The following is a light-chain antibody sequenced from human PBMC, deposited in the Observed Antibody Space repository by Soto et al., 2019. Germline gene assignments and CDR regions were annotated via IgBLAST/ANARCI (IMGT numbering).Light chain of an antibody. Sequence: QSALTQPPSASGSPGQSVTISCTGTSSDVGGYNYVSWYQQHPGQAPKLMIYDVTQRPSGVPDRFSGSKSGNTASLTVSGLQAEDEADYYCSSYAGTHVVFGTGTKVTVL. CDR2: DVT. CDR1: SSDVGGYNY. J-gene: IGLJ1*01. CDR3: SSYAGTHVV. V-gene: IGLV2-8*01.